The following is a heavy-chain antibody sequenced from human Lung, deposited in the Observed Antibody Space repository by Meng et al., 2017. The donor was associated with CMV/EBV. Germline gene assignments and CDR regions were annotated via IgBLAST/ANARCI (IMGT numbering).Heavy chain of an antibody. CDR3: AREAAGDYDSSGPFDY. V-gene: IGHV4-34*01. D-gene: IGHD3-22*01. J-gene: IGHJ4*02. CDR2: VNHRGSS. CDR1: GGSFSHNY. Sequence: AGSLSLXCAVSGGSFSHNYWSWIRQPPGKGLEWIGEVNHRGSSNYNPSLMSRVTISVDTSKKQCSLKMSSVTAADTAVYYCAREAAGDYDSSGPFDYWGQGTLVTVSS.